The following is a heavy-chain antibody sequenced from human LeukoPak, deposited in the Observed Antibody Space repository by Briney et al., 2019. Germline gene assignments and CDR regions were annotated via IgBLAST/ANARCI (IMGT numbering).Heavy chain of an antibody. J-gene: IGHJ6*03. CDR1: GFTFSTYA. V-gene: IGHV3-23*01. Sequence: PGGSLRLSCEASGFTFSTYAMSWVRQAPGKGLEWVSLISGSGDRTYYADSVKGRFTISRDNSKNTLYLQMNSLRAEDTAVYYCAKGGDYGSGSHYYMDVWGKGTTVTISS. D-gene: IGHD3-10*01. CDR2: ISGSGDRT. CDR3: AKGGDYGSGSHYYMDV.